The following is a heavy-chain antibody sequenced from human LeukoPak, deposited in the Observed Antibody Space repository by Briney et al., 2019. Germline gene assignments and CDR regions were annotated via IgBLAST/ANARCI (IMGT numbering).Heavy chain of an antibody. D-gene: IGHD3-3*01. CDR3: ANEWSAFDF. CDR1: GDSKSYHK. V-gene: IGHV4-59*11. J-gene: IGHJ3*01. CDR2: IYQSGRT. Sequence: SETLSLTCTVSGDSKSYHKWNWIRQSAGKGLEWIGYIYQSGRTNYNPSLKSRVTISVDTSKNQFSLQLRSVTATDTAVYYCANEWSAFDFWGQGTMVTVSS.